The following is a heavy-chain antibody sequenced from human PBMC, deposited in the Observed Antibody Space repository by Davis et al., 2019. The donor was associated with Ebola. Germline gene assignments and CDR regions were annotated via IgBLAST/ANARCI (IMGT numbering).Heavy chain of an antibody. D-gene: IGHD4-11*01. Sequence: PGGSLRLSCAASGFTLSSYASYWVRQAPGQAMEWVALQSYGERKKDYGDSVNGRFTISRDTSKNILYLQMTRLRLEDTAIYYCARGQSDYSGFDYWGQGTLVTVSS. J-gene: IGHJ4*02. CDR3: ARGQSDYSGFDY. V-gene: IGHV3-30*04. CDR1: GFTLSSYA. CDR2: QSYGERKK.